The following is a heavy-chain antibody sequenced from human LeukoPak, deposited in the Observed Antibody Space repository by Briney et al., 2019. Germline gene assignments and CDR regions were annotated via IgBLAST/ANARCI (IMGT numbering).Heavy chain of an antibody. CDR2: ISGSGGST. CDR1: GFTFSSYA. CDR3: AKGTRDVTESDILTGYFADY. J-gene: IGHJ4*02. Sequence: PGGSLRLSCAASGFTFSSYAMSWVRQAPGKGLEWVSAISGSGGSTYYADSVKGRFTISRDNSKNTLYLQMNSLRAEDTAVYYCAKGTRDVTESDILTGYFADYWGQGILVTVSS. D-gene: IGHD3-9*01. V-gene: IGHV3-23*01.